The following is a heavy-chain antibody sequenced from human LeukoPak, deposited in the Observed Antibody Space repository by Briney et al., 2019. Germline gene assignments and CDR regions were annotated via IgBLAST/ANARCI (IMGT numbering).Heavy chain of an antibody. V-gene: IGHV1-69*01. CDR3: ARDPRKRGYSYGRPGYYGMDV. Sequence: GSSVKVSRKASGGTFSSYAISWVRQAPGQGLEWMGGIIPIFGAANYAQKFQGRVTITADESTSTAYMELSSLRSEDTAVYYCARDPRKRGYSYGRPGYYGMDVWGQGTTVTVSS. CDR1: GGTFSSYA. CDR2: IIPIFGAA. J-gene: IGHJ6*02. D-gene: IGHD5-18*01.